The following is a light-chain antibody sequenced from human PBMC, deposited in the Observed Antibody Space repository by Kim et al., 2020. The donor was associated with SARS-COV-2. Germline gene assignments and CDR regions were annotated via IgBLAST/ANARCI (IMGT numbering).Light chain of an antibody. CDR3: SSYAGNNNAV. CDR2: EVT. V-gene: IGLV2-8*01. J-gene: IGLJ1*01. Sequence: QSALTQPPSASGSPGQSVTISCNGTSSDIGAYNYVSWYQQHPGKAPKVMIYEVTKRPSGVPDRFSGSKSGNTASLTVSGLQAEDEADYYCSSYAGNNNAVFGTGTKVTVL. CDR1: SSDIGAYNY.